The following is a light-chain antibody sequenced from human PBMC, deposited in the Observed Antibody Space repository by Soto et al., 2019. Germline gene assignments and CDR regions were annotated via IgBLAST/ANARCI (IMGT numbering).Light chain of an antibody. V-gene: IGKV3-15*01. Sequence: EVVMTQSPATLSVSPGERATLFCRASQSVRSNLAWYQQKPGQAPRLLIYGASTRATGIPARFSGSGSGTEFTLTISSLQSEYFAVYYCQQYNNWPPWTFGQGTKVEIK. CDR1: QSVRSN. CDR2: GAS. J-gene: IGKJ1*01. CDR3: QQYNNWPPWT.